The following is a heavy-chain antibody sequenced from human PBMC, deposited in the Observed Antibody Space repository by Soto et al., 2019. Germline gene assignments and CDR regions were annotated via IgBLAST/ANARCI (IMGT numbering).Heavy chain of an antibody. V-gene: IGHV4-34*01. Sequence: SETLSLTCDVYGGSFSGYYWSWIRQPPGKGLEWIGEINHSGSTNYNPSLKSRVTISVDTSKNQFSLKLSSVTAADTAVYYCARGRLGRVRGFSPDYYYYYGMDVWGQGTTVTVSS. J-gene: IGHJ6*02. CDR2: INHSGST. CDR1: GGSFSGYY. D-gene: IGHD3-10*01. CDR3: ARGRLGRVRGFSPDYYYYYGMDV.